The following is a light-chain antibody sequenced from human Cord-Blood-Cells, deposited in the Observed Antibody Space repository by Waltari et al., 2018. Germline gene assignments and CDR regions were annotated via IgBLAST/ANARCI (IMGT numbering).Light chain of an antibody. CDR2: DAS. J-gene: IGKJ4*01. Sequence: IVLPQSPPTLSLSPGDRATLSCRASQRVTSYLAWYQQKPGQAPRLPIYDASNRATGITARFSGSGSGIDFTLTISSLEPEDFAVYYCQQHSNWPSKIGGGTKVEIK. CDR3: QQHSNWPSK. CDR1: QRVTSY. V-gene: IGKV3-11*01.